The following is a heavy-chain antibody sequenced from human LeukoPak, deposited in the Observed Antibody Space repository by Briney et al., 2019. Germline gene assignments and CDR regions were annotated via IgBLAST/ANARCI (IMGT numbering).Heavy chain of an antibody. D-gene: IGHD1-26*01. CDR2: IKQDGSEK. CDR3: ARSGNYWDY. J-gene: IGHJ4*02. Sequence: GGSLRLSCAASGFTFSHYYMSWVRQAPGKGLEWVASIKQDGSEKYYVDSEKGRFTISRDNAKSSLYLQMNSLRAEDTAVYYCARSGNYWDYWGQGTLVTVSS. V-gene: IGHV3-7*01. CDR1: GFTFSHYY.